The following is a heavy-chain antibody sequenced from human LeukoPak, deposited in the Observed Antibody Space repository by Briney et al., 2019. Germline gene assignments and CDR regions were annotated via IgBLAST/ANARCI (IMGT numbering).Heavy chain of an antibody. D-gene: IGHD1-20*01. CDR1: GFTFSSYS. V-gene: IGHV3-48*01. CDR2: INTGSSTI. CDR3: VSGITATSV. J-gene: IGHJ4*02. Sequence: GGSLRLSCAASGFTFSSYSMNWVRQAPGKWLEWVSYINTGSSTINYADSVKGRFTISRDNAKNSLYLQMNSLRAEDTAIYYCVSGITATSVWGQGTLVTVSS.